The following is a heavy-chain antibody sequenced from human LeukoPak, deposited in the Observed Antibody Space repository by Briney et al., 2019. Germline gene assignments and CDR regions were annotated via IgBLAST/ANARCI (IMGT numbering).Heavy chain of an antibody. D-gene: IGHD6-19*01. J-gene: IGHJ4*02. CDR1: GYDFTSVG. V-gene: IGHV1-18*01. Sequence: ASVKVSCKASGYDFTSVGITWVRQAPGQGLEWMGWISPYNGNTRYVQKLQGRVTMSTDTSTSTAYMELRSLRFDDTAVYYCARAGSGSGWYFDYWGQGTLVTVSA. CDR3: ARAGSGSGWYFDY. CDR2: ISPYNGNT.